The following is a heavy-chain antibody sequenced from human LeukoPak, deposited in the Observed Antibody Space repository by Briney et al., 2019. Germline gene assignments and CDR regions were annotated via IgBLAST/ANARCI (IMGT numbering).Heavy chain of an antibody. Sequence: GESLKISCKGSGYSFTSYWIGWVRQMPGKGLEWMGIIYPGDSDTRYSPSFQGQVTISADKSISTAYLQWSSLKASDTAMYYCARGREVELGIAARPYYFDYWGQGTLVTVSS. CDR1: GYSFTSYW. V-gene: IGHV5-51*01. D-gene: IGHD6-6*01. CDR3: ARGREVELGIAARPYYFDY. J-gene: IGHJ4*02. CDR2: IYPGDSDT.